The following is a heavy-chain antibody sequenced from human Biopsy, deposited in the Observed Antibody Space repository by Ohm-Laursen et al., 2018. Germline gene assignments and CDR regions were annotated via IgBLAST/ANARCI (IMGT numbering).Heavy chain of an antibody. Sequence: ASVKVSCKASGYSFTSYYMHWVRQAPGQGLEWMGMINPSGSTTSYPQIFQGRVTMTRDTSKSTVYMELSSLRSADTAVYFCARNTGWYGDLYYFDYWGQGTPVTVSS. CDR1: GYSFTSYY. CDR2: INPSGSTT. V-gene: IGHV1-46*01. J-gene: IGHJ4*02. D-gene: IGHD6-19*01. CDR3: ARNTGWYGDLYYFDY.